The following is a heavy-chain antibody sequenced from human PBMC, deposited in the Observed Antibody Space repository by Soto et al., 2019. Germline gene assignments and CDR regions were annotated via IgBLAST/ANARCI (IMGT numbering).Heavy chain of an antibody. CDR3: ARSGCSGGSCYLDYYYYGMDV. D-gene: IGHD2-15*01. J-gene: IGHJ6*02. CDR2: IYPGDSDT. Sequence: PGESLKISCKGSGYSFTSYWIGWVRQMPGKGLEWMGIIYPGDSDTRYSPSFQGQVTISADKSISTAYLQWSSLKASDTAMYYCARSGCSGGSCYLDYYYYGMDVWGQGTTVTVSS. CDR1: GYSFTSYW. V-gene: IGHV5-51*01.